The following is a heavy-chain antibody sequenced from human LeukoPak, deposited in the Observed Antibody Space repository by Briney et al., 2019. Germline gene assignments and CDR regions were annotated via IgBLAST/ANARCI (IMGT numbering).Heavy chain of an antibody. V-gene: IGHV3-33*01. Sequence: GRSLRLSCEASGFTFSSYGMHWVRQAPGKGLEWVAVIWYDGSNKYYADSVKGRFTISRDNSKNTLYLQMNSLRAEDTAVYYCARASGGAQIDYWGQGTLVTVCS. CDR2: IWYDGSNK. J-gene: IGHJ4*02. D-gene: IGHD1-26*01. CDR3: ARASGGAQIDY. CDR1: GFTFSSYG.